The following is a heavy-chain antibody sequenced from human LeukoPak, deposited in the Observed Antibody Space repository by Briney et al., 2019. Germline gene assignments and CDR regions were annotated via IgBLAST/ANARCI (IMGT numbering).Heavy chain of an antibody. J-gene: IGHJ4*02. CDR1: GFTFSSYG. Sequence: GRSLRLSCAASGFTFSSYGMHWVRQAPGKGLEYVSGINSNGGSTYYANSVKGRFTISRDNSRNTLYLQVGILSAEDMAVYYCARAITGNWNDNGYFDYWGQGTLVTVST. D-gene: IGHD1-20*01. CDR2: INSNGGST. V-gene: IGHV3-64*01. CDR3: ARAITGNWNDNGYFDY.